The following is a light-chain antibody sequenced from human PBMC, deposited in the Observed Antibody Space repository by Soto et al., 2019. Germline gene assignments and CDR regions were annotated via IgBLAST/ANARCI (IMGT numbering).Light chain of an antibody. CDR3: AAWDDSLSVHYV. V-gene: IGLV1-47*01. CDR1: SSNIGSNY. CDR2: KNN. Sequence: QSVLTQPPSASGTPGQRVIISCSGTSSNIGSNYVYWYQQVPGTAPKLLIYKNNQRPSGVPDRFSGSESGSSASLAISGLRSEDEADYYCAAWDDSLSVHYVFGVGTKVTVL. J-gene: IGLJ1*01.